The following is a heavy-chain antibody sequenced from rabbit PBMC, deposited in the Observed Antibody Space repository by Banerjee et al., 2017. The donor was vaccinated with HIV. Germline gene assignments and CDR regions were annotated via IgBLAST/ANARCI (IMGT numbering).Heavy chain of an antibody. CDR1: GFSFSRNYH. D-gene: IGHD1-1*01. CDR3: ARSSSSGYYIPLKL. Sequence: QSLEESGGDLVKPGASLTLTCTASGFSFSRNYHMCWVRQAPGKGLEWIAYIYPDYGSTDYASWVNGRFTISLDKAHNTVFLQMTSLTAADTATYFCARSSSSGYYIPLKLWGPGTLVTVS. V-gene: IGHV1S40*01. CDR2: IYPDYGST. J-gene: IGHJ4*01.